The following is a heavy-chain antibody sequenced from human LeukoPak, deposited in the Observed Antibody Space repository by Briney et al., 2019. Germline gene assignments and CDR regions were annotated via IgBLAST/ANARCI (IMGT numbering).Heavy chain of an antibody. J-gene: IGHJ4*02. CDR1: GASISSSY. CDR2: IYHTGST. Sequence: SEXLXXXCTVSGASISSSYWSWLRQAPGKGLEXIGYIYHTGSTKYNPSLASRVTISVDTSKNQFSLKLTSVTAADTAVYYCARGYFDSRGYSNAFDYWGQGALVTVSS. V-gene: IGHV4-59*01. D-gene: IGHD3-22*01. CDR3: ARGYFDSRGYSNAFDY.